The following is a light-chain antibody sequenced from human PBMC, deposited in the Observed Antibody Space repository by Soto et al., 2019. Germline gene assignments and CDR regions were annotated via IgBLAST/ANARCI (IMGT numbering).Light chain of an antibody. Sequence: QPVLTQPPSASGAPGQRVTISCSGSSSNLGTHYVYWYQHLPGTAPKLLIYRNDQRPSGVPDRFSGSRSGTSASLAISGLRSEDEADYYCGTWDDSLSGYVFGTGTKLTVL. CDR3: GTWDDSLSGYV. V-gene: IGLV1-47*01. CDR1: SSNLGTHY. J-gene: IGLJ1*01. CDR2: RND.